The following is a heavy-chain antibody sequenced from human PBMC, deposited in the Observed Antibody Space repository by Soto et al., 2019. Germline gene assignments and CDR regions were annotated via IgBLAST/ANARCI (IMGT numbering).Heavy chain of an antibody. CDR1: GFSLNTYV. CDR3: ARRPLRESHFDY. CDR2: VNAASGNT. J-gene: IGHJ4*02. V-gene: IGHV1-3*01. Sequence: QVHLVQSGAEARKPGASVNVSCMASGFSLNTYVVHWVRQAPGQGLEWMGWVNAASGNTQTSQKFQGRLTLTRDTSATTAYMALSSLRTEDTAVYFCARRPLRESHFDYWGQGTLVAVSS.